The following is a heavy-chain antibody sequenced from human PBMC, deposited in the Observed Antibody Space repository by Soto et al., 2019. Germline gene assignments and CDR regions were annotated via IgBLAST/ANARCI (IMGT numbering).Heavy chain of an antibody. CDR3: ASSGYSSSWRPNWFDP. V-gene: IGHV3-30*03. J-gene: IGHJ5*02. D-gene: IGHD6-13*01. Sequence: GGSLRLSCAASGFTFSSYGMHWVRQAPGKGLEWVAVISYDGSNKYYADSVKGRFTISRDNSKNTLYLQMNSLRAEDTAVYYCASSGYSSSWRPNWFDPWGQGTLLTVSS. CDR1: GFTFSSYG. CDR2: ISYDGSNK.